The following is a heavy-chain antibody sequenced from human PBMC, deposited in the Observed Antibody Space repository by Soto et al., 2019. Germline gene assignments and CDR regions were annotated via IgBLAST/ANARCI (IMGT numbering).Heavy chain of an antibody. V-gene: IGHV3-23*01. Sequence: GGSLRLSCAASGFSFSSSGMTWARQAPGKGLEWVSFISASSTSTYYADSVQGRFTISRDNSKNTLYLQMSSLRAEDTALYYCVKFGAPRYFDYWGQGTPVTVSS. CDR3: VKFGAPRYFDY. CDR2: ISASSTST. J-gene: IGHJ4*02. D-gene: IGHD3-16*01. CDR1: GFSFSSSG.